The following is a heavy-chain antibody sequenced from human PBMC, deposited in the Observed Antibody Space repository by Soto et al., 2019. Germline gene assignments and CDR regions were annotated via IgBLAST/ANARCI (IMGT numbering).Heavy chain of an antibody. CDR1: RYIFTNYG. CDR3: ERALTGYGMDV. Sequence: QVQLVQSGVEVREPGASVKVSCKAVRYIFTNYGVSWVRQAPGQGLEWMGWITTYNGNTEYAQKFQGRVTMTTDAATSTAYMELVSLSSDDPAIYYGERALTGYGMDVWGQGATVTVSS. J-gene: IGHJ6*02. CDR2: ITTYNGNT. V-gene: IGHV1-18*01.